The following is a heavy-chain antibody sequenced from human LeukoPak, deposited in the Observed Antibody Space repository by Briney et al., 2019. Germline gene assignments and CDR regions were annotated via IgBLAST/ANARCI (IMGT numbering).Heavy chain of an antibody. J-gene: IGHJ4*02. CDR3: ARDLGIAVAGTRGDFDY. V-gene: IGHV1-18*04. CDR1: GYTFTSYS. D-gene: IGHD6-19*01. CDR2: ISAYNGNT. Sequence: GGSVKVSCKASGYTFTSYSISWVRQAPGQGLAWMGWISAYNGNTNYAQKLQGRVTMTTDTSTSTAYMELRSLRSDDTAVYYCARDLGIAVAGTRGDFDYWGQGTLVTVSS.